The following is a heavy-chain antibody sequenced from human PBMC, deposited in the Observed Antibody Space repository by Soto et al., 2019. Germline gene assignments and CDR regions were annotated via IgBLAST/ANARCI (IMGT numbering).Heavy chain of an antibody. CDR1: GFTFSSYA. V-gene: IGHV3-23*01. D-gene: IGHD6-25*01. CDR3: TKVPWRLARTHNLDY. J-gene: IGHJ4*02. CDR2: ISSSGDST. Sequence: EVQLLGSGGGLVQPGGSLRLSCAASGFTFSSYAMSWVRPAPGKGLEWVSGISSSGDSTNYENSGRGRFTISRDNYKSRLLLQRNSLRAEDTAVYYCTKVPWRLARTHNLDYWGQGTLVTVPS.